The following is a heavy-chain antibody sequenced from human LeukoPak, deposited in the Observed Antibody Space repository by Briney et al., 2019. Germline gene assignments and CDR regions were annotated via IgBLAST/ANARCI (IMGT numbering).Heavy chain of an antibody. D-gene: IGHD2-2*01. CDR3: ARDVGYCSSTSCRYYYYYYMDV. Sequence: SETLSLTCAVSGGSISSYYLSWIRQPAGKGLEWIGRIYTSGSTNYNPSLKSRVTMSVDTSKNQFSLKLSSVTAADTALYYCARDVGYCSSTSCRYYYYYYMDVWGKGTTVTVSS. CDR1: GGSISSYY. V-gene: IGHV4-4*07. CDR2: IYTSGST. J-gene: IGHJ6*03.